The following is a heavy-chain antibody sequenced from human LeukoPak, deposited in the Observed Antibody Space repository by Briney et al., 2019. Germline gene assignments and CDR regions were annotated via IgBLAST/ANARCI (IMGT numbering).Heavy chain of an antibody. CDR2: INPSGGST. V-gene: IGHV1-46*01. CDR1: GYTFTSYY. Sequence: ASVKVSCKASGYTFTSYYMHWVRQAPGQGLEWMGIINPSGGSTSYAQKFQGRVTMTRDTSTSTVYMELSSLRSEDTAVYYCARDILTGYYTLAWFDPWGQGTLVTVSS. D-gene: IGHD3-9*01. J-gene: IGHJ5*02. CDR3: ARDILTGYYTLAWFDP.